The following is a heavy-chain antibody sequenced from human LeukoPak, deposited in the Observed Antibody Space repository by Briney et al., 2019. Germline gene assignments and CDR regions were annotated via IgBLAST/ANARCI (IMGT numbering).Heavy chain of an antibody. CDR2: IFYSGST. Sequence: PSETLSLTCTVSGGSISSSSYYWGWIRQPPGKGLEWIGSIFYSGSTYYNPSLTSRVTISVDTSKNQFSLKLSSVTAADTAVYYCARGFYSTRLSGYHHWSQGTLVTVSS. J-gene: IGHJ4*02. V-gene: IGHV4-39*07. CDR3: ARGFYSTRLSGYHH. CDR1: GGSISSSSYY. D-gene: IGHD3-22*01.